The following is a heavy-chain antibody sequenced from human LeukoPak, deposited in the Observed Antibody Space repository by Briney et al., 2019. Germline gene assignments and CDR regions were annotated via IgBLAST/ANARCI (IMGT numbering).Heavy chain of an antibody. CDR2: MNPNSGNI. J-gene: IGHJ5*02. Sequence: ASVKVSCKASGYTFTSYDINWVRQATGQGLEWMGWMNPNSGNIGYAQKFQGRVTMTRNTSISTAYMELSSLRSEDTAVYYCARSIVATYWFDPWGQGTLVTVSS. V-gene: IGHV1-8*01. D-gene: IGHD5-12*01. CDR1: GYTFTSYD. CDR3: ARSIVATYWFDP.